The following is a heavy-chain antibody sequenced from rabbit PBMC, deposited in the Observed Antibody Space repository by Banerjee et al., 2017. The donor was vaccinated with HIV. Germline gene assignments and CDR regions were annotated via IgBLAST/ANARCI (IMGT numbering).Heavy chain of an antibody. Sequence: QSLEESGGDLVKPGASLTLTCTASGFDLSSYYYMCWVRQAPGKRPEWIACIYAGSSGSTYYASWAKGRFTISKTSSTTVTLQMTSLTAADTATYFCARDIPRYVDTDYGYATPYYGMDLWGQGTLVTVS. CDR1: GFDLSSYYY. D-gene: IGHD6-1*01. CDR2: IYAGSSGST. J-gene: IGHJ6*01. V-gene: IGHV1S40*01. CDR3: ARDIPRYVDTDYGYATPYYGMDL.